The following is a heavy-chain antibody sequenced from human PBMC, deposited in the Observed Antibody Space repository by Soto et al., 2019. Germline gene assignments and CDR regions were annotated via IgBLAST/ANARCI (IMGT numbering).Heavy chain of an antibody. D-gene: IGHD4-17*01. J-gene: IGHJ6*02. V-gene: IGHV1-58*01. CDR2: IVVGSGNT. Sequence: GASVKVSCKASGFTFTSSAVQWVRQARGQRLEWIGWIVVGSGNTNYAQKFQERVTITRDMSTSTAYMELSSLRSEDTAVYYCAAEPATVVPDYYYYGMDVWGQGTTVTVSS. CDR1: GFTFTSSA. CDR3: AAEPATVVPDYYYYGMDV.